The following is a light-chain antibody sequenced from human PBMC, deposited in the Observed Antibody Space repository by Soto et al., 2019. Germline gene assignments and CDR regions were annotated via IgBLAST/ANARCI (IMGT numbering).Light chain of an antibody. CDR1: QSVSAW. J-gene: IGKJ2*01. CDR3: QQYSSYPYT. CDR2: KTS. Sequence: DIEMTQSPSTLSASVGDRVTIICRASQSVSAWLAWYQQEPGKAPRLLIYKTSSLKSGVPSRFSGSGSGTEFLLTISSLQPDDFATYYCQQYSSYPYTFGQGTKLEIK. V-gene: IGKV1-5*03.